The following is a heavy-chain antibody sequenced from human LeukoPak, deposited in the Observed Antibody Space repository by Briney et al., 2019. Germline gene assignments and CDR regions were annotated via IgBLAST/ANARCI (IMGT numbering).Heavy chain of an antibody. Sequence: GGSLRLSCAASGFTFSSSWMTWVRQAPGKGLEWVANIKQDGSEKYYVDSVKGRFTISRDNAKNSPFLQMYSLRAEDTAVYYCARGSYYFDYWGQGTLVTVSS. D-gene: IGHD1-26*01. V-gene: IGHV3-7*01. J-gene: IGHJ4*02. CDR3: ARGSYYFDY. CDR1: GFTFSSSW. CDR2: IKQDGSEK.